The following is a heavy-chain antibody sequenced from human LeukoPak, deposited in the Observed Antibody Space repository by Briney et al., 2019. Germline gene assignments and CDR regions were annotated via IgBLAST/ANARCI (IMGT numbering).Heavy chain of an antibody. Sequence: SQTLSLTCTVSGGSISSGDYYWSWIRQPPGKGLEWIGYIYYSGSTYYNPSLKSRVTISVDTSKNQFSLKLSSVTAADTAVYYCARSHANRWYTHRMDVWGQGTTVTVSS. CDR1: GGSISSGDYY. V-gene: IGHV4-30-4*01. CDR2: IYYSGST. J-gene: IGHJ6*02. D-gene: IGHD6-13*01. CDR3: ARSHANRWYTHRMDV.